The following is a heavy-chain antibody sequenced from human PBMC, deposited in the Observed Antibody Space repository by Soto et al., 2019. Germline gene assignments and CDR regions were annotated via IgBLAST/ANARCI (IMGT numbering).Heavy chain of an antibody. CDR2: IYYSGST. V-gene: IGHV4-59*01. CDR3: ARGRLPTGSWFDP. D-gene: IGHD2-15*01. Sequence: SETLSLTCTVSGGSISGYYWSWIRQPPGKGLEWIGYIYYSGSTNYNPSLKSRVTISVDTSKNQFSLKLSSVTAADTAVYYCARGRLPTGSWFDPWXQGTLVTVSS. CDR1: GGSISGYY. J-gene: IGHJ5*02.